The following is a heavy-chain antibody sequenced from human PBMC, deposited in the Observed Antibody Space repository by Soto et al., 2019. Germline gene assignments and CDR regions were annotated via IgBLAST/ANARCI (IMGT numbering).Heavy chain of an antibody. CDR1: GGTSTIYT. J-gene: IGHJ5*02. D-gene: IGHD1-26*01. V-gene: IGHV1-69*08. CDR3: ATDKYGAGRVGVHS. Sequence: QVQLVQSGAEVKKPGASLRVSCETSGGTSTIYTITWVRQAPGQGLQWMGRIVPTLRITNYAQEFQGRLMITADSSTSTAHIELTSLTSEDTAVYYCATDKYGAGRVGVHSWGQGTLVTVSS. CDR2: IVPTLRIT.